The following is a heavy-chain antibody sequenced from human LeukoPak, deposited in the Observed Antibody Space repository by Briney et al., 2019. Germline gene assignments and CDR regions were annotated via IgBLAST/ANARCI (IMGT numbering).Heavy chain of an antibody. CDR2: ISYDGSNK. D-gene: IGHD6-13*01. J-gene: IGHJ4*02. V-gene: IGHV3-30-3*01. CDR3: ARKPPGIAAAALDY. CDR1: GFTFSSYA. Sequence: GRSLRLSCAASGFTFSSYAMHWVRQAPGKGLEWVAVISYDGSNKYYADSVKGRFTISRDNSKNTLYLQMNSLRAEDTAVYYCARKPPGIAAAALDYWGQGTLVTVSS.